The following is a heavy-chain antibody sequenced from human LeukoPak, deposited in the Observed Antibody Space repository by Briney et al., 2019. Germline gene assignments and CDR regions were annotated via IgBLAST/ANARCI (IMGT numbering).Heavy chain of an antibody. CDR3: AREGNWNYPPPFDY. Sequence: PGGSLRLSCAASGFTFSSYSMDWVRQAPGKGLEWVSSISSSSSYIYYADSVKGRFTISRDNAKNSLYLQMNSLRAEDTAVYYCAREGNWNYPPPFDYWGQGTLVTVSS. CDR2: ISSSSSYI. J-gene: IGHJ4*02. CDR1: GFTFSSYS. V-gene: IGHV3-21*01. D-gene: IGHD1-7*01.